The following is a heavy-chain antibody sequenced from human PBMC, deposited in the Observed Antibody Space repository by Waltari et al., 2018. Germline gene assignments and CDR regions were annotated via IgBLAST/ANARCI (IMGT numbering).Heavy chain of an antibody. CDR1: GGSFSGYY. CDR2: IDQNEHT. CDR3: ASTPLFYYDTSGYSF. D-gene: IGHD3-22*01. J-gene: IGHJ4*02. Sequence: QVHLQQWGAGLLKPSETLSLTCAVYGGSFSGYYWSWLRPPPGKGLEWIGHIDQNEHTTYNPSLKDRLTISVDRSQKTFTLTLTSVTAADTGVYFCASTPLFYYDTSGYSFWGQGTLVTVSS. V-gene: IGHV4-34*01.